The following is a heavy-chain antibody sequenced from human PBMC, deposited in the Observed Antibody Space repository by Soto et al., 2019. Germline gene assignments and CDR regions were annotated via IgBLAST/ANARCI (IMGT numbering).Heavy chain of an antibody. CDR1: GDSVSSNSAA. V-gene: IGHV6-1*01. J-gene: IGHJ6*02. D-gene: IGHD6-6*01. CDR2: TYYRSKWYY. Sequence: SQTLSLTCAISGDSVSSNSAAWNRIRQSPSRGLEWLGRTYYRSKWYYGYAVSVKSRITINPDTSKNQFSLQLNSVTPEDTAVCYCARIHSSSSSDMDVWGQGTTVTVS. CDR3: ARIHSSSSSDMDV.